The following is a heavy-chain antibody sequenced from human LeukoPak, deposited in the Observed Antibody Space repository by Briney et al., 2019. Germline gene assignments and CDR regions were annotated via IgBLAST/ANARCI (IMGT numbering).Heavy chain of an antibody. V-gene: IGHV4-30-4*08. CDR2: IYYSGST. J-gene: IGHJ3*02. CDR1: GGSISSGDYY. Sequence: PSQTLSLTCTVSGGSISSGDYYWSWIRQPPGKGLEWIGYIYYSGSTYYNPSLKSRVTISVGTSKNQFSLKLSSVTAADTAVYYCARDRDYSNNDAFDIWGQGTMVTVSS. CDR3: ARDRDYSNNDAFDI. D-gene: IGHD4-11*01.